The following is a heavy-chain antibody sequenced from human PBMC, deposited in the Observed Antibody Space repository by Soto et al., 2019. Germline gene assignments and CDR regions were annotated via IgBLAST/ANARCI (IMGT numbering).Heavy chain of an antibody. Sequence: GGSLRLSCAASGFTFSSYDMHWVRQATGKGLEWVSAIGTAGDTYYPGSVKGRFTISRENAKNSLYLQMNSLRAGDTAVYYCAFGYSYGWSLDYWGQGTLVTVS. CDR2: IGTAGDT. V-gene: IGHV3-13*01. CDR1: GFTFSSYD. CDR3: AFGYSYGWSLDY. J-gene: IGHJ4*02. D-gene: IGHD5-18*01.